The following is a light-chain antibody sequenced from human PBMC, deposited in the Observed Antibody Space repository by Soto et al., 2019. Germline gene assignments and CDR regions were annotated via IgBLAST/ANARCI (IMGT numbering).Light chain of an antibody. V-gene: IGKV1-39*01. Sequence: DIQMTQSPSFLSASVGDRVTITCRASQDIRSSLNWYQQKPGKAPKFLIYVASSLQTGVPPRFSGSGSGADFTLTISGLQAEDYATYFCQQTYSDPPWTFGQGTKVAV. CDR1: QDIRSS. J-gene: IGKJ1*01. CDR2: VAS. CDR3: QQTYSDPPWT.